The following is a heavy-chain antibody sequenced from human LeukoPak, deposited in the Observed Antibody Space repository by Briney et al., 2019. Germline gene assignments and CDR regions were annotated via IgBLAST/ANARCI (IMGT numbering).Heavy chain of an antibody. CDR1: GFTFSSYS. CDR3: ARGAAYYDFWSGYEKDFWFDP. J-gene: IGHJ5*02. D-gene: IGHD3-3*01. Sequence: GGSLRLSYAASGFTFSSYSMNWVRQAPGKGLEWVSYISSSSSTIYYADSVKGRFTISRDNAKNSLYLQMDSLRAEDTAVYYCARGAAYYDFWSGYEKDFWFDPWGQGTLVTVSS. V-gene: IGHV3-48*01. CDR2: ISSSSSTI.